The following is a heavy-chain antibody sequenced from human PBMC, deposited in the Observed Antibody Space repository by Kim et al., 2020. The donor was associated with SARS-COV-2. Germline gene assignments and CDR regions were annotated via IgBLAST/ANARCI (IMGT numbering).Heavy chain of an antibody. Sequence: GGSLRLSCAASGFTFSSYSMNWVRQAPGKGLEWVSYISSSSSTIYYADSVKGRFTISSDYSENTVYLQMNSLRADDTAVYFCAKAPARGSIFEHWGQGTLVSVSS. J-gene: IGHJ4*02. CDR3: AKAPARGSIFEH. D-gene: IGHD1-26*01. V-gene: IGHV3-48*01. CDR2: ISSSSSTI. CDR1: GFTFSSYS.